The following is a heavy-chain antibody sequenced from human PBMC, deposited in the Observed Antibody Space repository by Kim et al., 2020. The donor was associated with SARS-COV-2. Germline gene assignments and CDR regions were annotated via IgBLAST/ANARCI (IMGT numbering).Heavy chain of an antibody. CDR3: TADVAYSDRWSNDY. CDR2: IQRKIEGETT. Sequence: GGSLRLSCAASGFSFSDAWMNWVRLAPGKGLEWVGRIQRKIEGETTDYAAPVKGRFTLSRDDSQNTMYLQMNGLDTEDTAVYYCTADVAYSDRWSNDYWGQGALVTVSS. J-gene: IGHJ4*02. D-gene: IGHD2-21*01. V-gene: IGHV3-15*01. CDR1: GFSFSDAW.